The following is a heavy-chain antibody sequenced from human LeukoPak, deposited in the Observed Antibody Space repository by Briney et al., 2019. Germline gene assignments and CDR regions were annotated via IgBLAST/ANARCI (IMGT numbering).Heavy chain of an antibody. J-gene: IGHJ5*02. D-gene: IGHD2-15*01. CDR3: ARQGYCSGGSCYHAPTYNWFDP. V-gene: IGHV4-39*01. CDR1: GGSISSSSYY. CDR2: IYYSGST. Sequence: KASETLSLTCTVSGGSISSSSYYWGWIRQPPGKGLEWIGSIYYSGSTYYNPSLKSRVTISVDTSKNQFSLKLSSVTAADTAVYYCARQGYCSGGSCYHAPTYNWFDPWGQGTLVTVSS.